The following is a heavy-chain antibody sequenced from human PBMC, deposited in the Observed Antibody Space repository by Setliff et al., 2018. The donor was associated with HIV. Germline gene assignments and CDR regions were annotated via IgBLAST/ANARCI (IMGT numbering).Heavy chain of an antibody. V-gene: IGHV5-51*01. J-gene: IGHJ4*02. CDR3: ARLPSLLWFGELNYYFDY. CDR2: IYPGDSDT. Sequence: HGESLKISCKGSGYSFTSYWIGWVRQMPGKGLEWMGIIYPGDSDTRYSPSFQGQVTISADKSITTAYLQWSSLKASDTAIYYCARLPSLLWFGELNYYFDYWGQGTLVTVSS. D-gene: IGHD3-10*01. CDR1: GYSFTSYW.